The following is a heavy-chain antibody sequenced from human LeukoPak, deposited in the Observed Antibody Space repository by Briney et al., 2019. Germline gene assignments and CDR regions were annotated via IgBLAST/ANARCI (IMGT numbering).Heavy chain of an antibody. CDR3: ARAHTDGATYFKY. D-gene: IGHD2-15*01. J-gene: IGHJ4*02. Sequence: SETLSLTCTVSGDFISTYYWSWIRQSPGKGLEWIGYIYHSGSTKYNPSLKSRVTISVDTSKKQFSLKLSSVTAADTAVYYCARAHTDGATYFKYWGLGTLVTVS. CDR2: IYHSGST. CDR1: GDFISTYY. V-gene: IGHV4-59*01.